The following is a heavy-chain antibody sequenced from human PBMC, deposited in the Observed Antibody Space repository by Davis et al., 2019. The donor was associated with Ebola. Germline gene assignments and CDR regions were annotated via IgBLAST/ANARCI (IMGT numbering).Heavy chain of an antibody. CDR3: ARTSLPIGYEGFQH. D-gene: IGHD6-13*01. CDR2: INAGNGNT. J-gene: IGHJ1*01. V-gene: IGHV1-3*01. CDR1: GYTFTSYD. Sequence: ASVKVSCKASGYTFTSYDISWVRQATGQGLEWMGWINAGNGNTKYSQKFQGRVTITRDTSASTAYMELSSLRSEDTAVYYCARTSLPIGYEGFQHWGQGTLVTVSS.